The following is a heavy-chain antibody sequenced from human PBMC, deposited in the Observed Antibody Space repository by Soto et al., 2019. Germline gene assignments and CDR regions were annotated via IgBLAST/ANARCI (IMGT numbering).Heavy chain of an antibody. CDR1: GGSISSYY. CDR2: IYYSGST. CDR3: ARATGTSAPADFDY. Sequence: PSETLSLTCTVSGGSISSYYWSWIRQPPGKGLEWIGYIYYSGSTNYNPSLKSRVTISVATSKTQFSLKLSSVTAADTAVYYCARATGTSAPADFDYWGQGTLVTVSS. D-gene: IGHD1-1*01. V-gene: IGHV4-59*01. J-gene: IGHJ4*02.